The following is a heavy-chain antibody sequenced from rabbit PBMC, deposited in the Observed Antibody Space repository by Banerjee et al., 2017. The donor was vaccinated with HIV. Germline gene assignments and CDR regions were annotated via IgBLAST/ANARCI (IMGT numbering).Heavy chain of an antibody. J-gene: IGHJ4*01. D-gene: IGHD8-1*01. CDR1: GFDLSSYYY. CDR3: ARDRYGGTYYNL. CDR2: IYTTTDTT. V-gene: IGHV1S45*01. Sequence: QEQLEESGGGLVKPEGSLTLTCKASGFDLSSYYYMCWVRQAPGKGLEWIGCIYTTTDTTWYASWAKGRFTISKTSSTTVTLQMTSLTAADTATYFCARDRYGGTYYNLWGPGTLVTVS.